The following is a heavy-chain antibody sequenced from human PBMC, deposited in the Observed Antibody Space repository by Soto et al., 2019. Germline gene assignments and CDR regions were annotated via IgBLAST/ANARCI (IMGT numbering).Heavy chain of an antibody. CDR1: GGSFSGYY. CDR3: ARGLGNAVVVPGAQGVWFDP. Sequence: ETLSLTCAVYGGSFSGYYWSWIRQPPGKGLEWIGEINHSGSTNYNPSLKSRVTISVDTSKNQFSLKLSSVTAADTAVYYCARGLGNAVVVPGAQGVWFDPWGQGTLVTVSS. J-gene: IGHJ5*02. V-gene: IGHV4-34*01. CDR2: INHSGST. D-gene: IGHD2-2*01.